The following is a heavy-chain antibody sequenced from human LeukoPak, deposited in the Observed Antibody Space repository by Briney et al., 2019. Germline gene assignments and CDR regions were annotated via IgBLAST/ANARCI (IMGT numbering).Heavy chain of an antibody. Sequence: GGSLRLSCAASGFTFSSYWMSWVRQAPGKGLEWVSVTYSNGRTYYADSVKGRFTISRDISKNTLYLQMNSLRAEDTAVYYCAKDLGYCSGGSCYLFDYWGQGTLVTVSS. CDR2: TYSNGRT. CDR1: GFTFSSYW. J-gene: IGHJ4*02. D-gene: IGHD2-15*01. CDR3: AKDLGYCSGGSCYLFDY. V-gene: IGHV3-66*03.